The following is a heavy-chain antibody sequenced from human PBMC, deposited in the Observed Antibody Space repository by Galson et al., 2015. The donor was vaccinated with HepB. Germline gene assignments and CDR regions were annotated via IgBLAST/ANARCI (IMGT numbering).Heavy chain of an antibody. CDR3: ARGRATRVFDY. Sequence: ETLSLTCAVYGGSFSGYYWSWIRQPPGKGLEWIGEINHSGSTNYNPSLKSRVTISVDTSKNQFSLKLSSVTAADTAVYYCARGRATRVFDYWGQGTLVTVSS. V-gene: IGHV4-34*01. CDR1: GGSFSGYY. CDR2: INHSGST. D-gene: IGHD5-24*01. J-gene: IGHJ4*02.